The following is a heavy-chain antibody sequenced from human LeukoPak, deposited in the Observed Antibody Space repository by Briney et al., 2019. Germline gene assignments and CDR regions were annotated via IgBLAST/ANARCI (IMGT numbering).Heavy chain of an antibody. Sequence: SQTLSLTCTVSGGSISSGDYYWSWIRQPPGKGLEWIGYIYYSGSTYYNPSLKSRVTISVDTSKNLFSLKLSSVTAADTAVYYCAKQRANWGSDYFDYWGQGTLVTVSS. CDR1: GGSISSGDYY. CDR3: AKQRANWGSDYFDY. CDR2: IYYSGST. D-gene: IGHD7-27*01. V-gene: IGHV4-30-4*08. J-gene: IGHJ4*02.